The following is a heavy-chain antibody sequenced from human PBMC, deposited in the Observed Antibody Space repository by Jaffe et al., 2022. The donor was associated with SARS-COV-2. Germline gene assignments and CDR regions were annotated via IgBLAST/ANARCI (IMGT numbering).Heavy chain of an antibody. Sequence: QLQLQESGPGLVKPSETLSLTCTVSGGSISSSSYYWGWIRQPPGKGLEWIGSIYYSGSTYYNPSLKSRVTISVDTSKNQFSLKLSSVTAADTAVYYCARLSLGPYIARIFDYWGQGTLVTVSS. D-gene: IGHD3-16*01. CDR2: IYYSGST. CDR1: GGSISSSSYY. J-gene: IGHJ4*02. V-gene: IGHV4-39*01. CDR3: ARLSLGPYIARIFDY.